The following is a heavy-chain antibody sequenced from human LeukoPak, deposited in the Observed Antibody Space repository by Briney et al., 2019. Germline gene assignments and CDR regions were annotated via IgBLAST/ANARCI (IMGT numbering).Heavy chain of an antibody. Sequence: GGSLRLSCTAAGFIFNDFDFHWVRQGPGKGLDWVSAIGIGGDTYYSGSVKGRFTISRENAKNSLFLHMNNLRAGDTAVYYCARDRFGMDVWGRGTTVIVSS. CDR2: IGIGGDT. V-gene: IGHV3-13*01. J-gene: IGHJ6*02. CDR1: GFIFNDFD. CDR3: ARDRFGMDV.